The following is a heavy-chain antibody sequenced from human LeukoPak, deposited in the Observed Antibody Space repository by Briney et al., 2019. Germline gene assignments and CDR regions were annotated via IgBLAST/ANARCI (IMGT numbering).Heavy chain of an antibody. CDR3: ARDPPIAAAGTDGY. CDR2: ISAYNGNT. J-gene: IGHJ4*02. D-gene: IGHD6-13*01. V-gene: IGHV1-18*01. Sequence: ASVKVSCKASGGTFSSYAISWVRQAPGQGLEWMGWISAYNGNTNYAQKLQGRVTMTTDTSTSTAYMELRSLRSDDTAVYYCARDPPIAAAGTDGYWGQGTLVTVSS. CDR1: GGTFSSYA.